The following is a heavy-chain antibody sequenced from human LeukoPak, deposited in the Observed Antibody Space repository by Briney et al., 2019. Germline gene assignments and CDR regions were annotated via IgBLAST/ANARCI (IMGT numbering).Heavy chain of an antibody. V-gene: IGHV3-74*01. CDR3: ARGRGPYGWFDP. CDR1: GFTFNTYT. Sequence: GGSLRLSCAASGFTFNTYTMNWVRQAPGKGLVWVARINGDGSSINYADSVKGRFTISRDNAKNTLYLQMNSLRVEDTAVYYCARGRGPYGWFDPWGQGTLVTVSS. D-gene: IGHD3-10*01. J-gene: IGHJ5*02. CDR2: INGDGSSI.